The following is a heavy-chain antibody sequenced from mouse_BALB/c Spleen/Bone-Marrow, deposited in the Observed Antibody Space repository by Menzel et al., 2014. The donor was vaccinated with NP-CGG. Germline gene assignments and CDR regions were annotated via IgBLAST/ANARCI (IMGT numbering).Heavy chain of an antibody. CDR1: GYTFTNYY. D-gene: IGHD5-1*01. V-gene: IGHV1S81*02. J-gene: IGHJ4*01. Sequence: QVQLKESGAELVKPGASVKLFCRASGYTFTNYYMYWVKQRPGQGLEWIGEINPSNGGTNFNEKFKSKATLTVDKSSSTAYMQLSSLTSEDSAVYYCTRLPHWGQGTSVTVSS. CDR3: TRLPH. CDR2: INPSNGGT.